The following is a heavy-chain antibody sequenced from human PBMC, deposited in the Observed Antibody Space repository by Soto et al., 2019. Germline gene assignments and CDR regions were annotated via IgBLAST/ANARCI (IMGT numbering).Heavy chain of an antibody. CDR3: ARESYYGSGATVVAY. D-gene: IGHD3-10*01. J-gene: IGHJ4*02. Sequence: SETLSLTCAVYGGSFSGYYWSWIRQPPGKGLEKIGEINHSGSTNYNPSLKSRVTISVDTSKNQFSLKVNSVTAADTAVYYCARESYYGSGATVVAYWGQGTLVTVSS. V-gene: IGHV4-34*01. CDR2: INHSGST. CDR1: GGSFSGYY.